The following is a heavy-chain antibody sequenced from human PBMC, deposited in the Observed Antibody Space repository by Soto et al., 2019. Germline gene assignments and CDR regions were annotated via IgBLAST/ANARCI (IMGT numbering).Heavy chain of an antibody. CDR1: GFSLSTTGVG. J-gene: IGHJ3*01. CDR2: VFWDDDK. CDR3: ARSLASWVNVFDF. V-gene: IGHV2-5*02. Sequence: QITLKASGPTLVKPTQTLTLTCTYSGFSLSTTGVGVGWIRQPPEKALEGLAIVFWDDDKPYSLSLKNRLTITQDTSKTQVVFTMTNMDPADTATYYCARSLASWVNVFDFWGQGTLVTVSS.